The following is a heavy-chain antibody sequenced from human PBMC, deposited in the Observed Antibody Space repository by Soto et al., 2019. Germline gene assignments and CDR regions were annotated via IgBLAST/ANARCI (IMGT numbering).Heavy chain of an antibody. CDR3: ARHGAAIWLGY. D-gene: IGHD6-19*01. CDR2: IDPSDSYI. J-gene: IGHJ4*02. Sequence: GESLKISCKTSGYTFSGHWISWVRQVPGKGLQWMGNIDPSDSYINYNPAFRGHVTFSVDKSNSTAYLHWRSLGPSDTTIYYCARHGAAIWLGYWGQGTLVTVSS. CDR1: GYTFSGHW. V-gene: IGHV5-10-1*01.